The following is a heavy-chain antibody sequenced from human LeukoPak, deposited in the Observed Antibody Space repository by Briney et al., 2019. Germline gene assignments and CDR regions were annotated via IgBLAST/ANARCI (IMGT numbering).Heavy chain of an antibody. CDR2: INPSGGST. V-gene: IGHV1-46*01. D-gene: IGHD2-2*01. CDR1: GYTFTSYY. CDR3: ARDVIVVVPAATGQVGMDV. J-gene: IGHJ6*02. Sequence: PEASVKVSCKASGYTFTSYYMHWVRRAPGQGLEWMGIINPSGGSTSYAQKFQGRVTMTRDTSTSTVYMELSSLRSEDTAVYYCARDVIVVVPAATGQVGMDVWGQGTTVTVSS.